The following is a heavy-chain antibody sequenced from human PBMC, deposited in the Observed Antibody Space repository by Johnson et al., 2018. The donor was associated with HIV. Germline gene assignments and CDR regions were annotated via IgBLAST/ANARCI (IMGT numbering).Heavy chain of an antibody. CDR1: GFTFSSYA. V-gene: IGHV3-30*14. Sequence: QVQLVESGGGVVQPGRSLRLSCAASGFTFSSYAMHWVRQAPGKGLEWVAVISYDGSNKYYADSVKGRFTISRDNSKNTLYLQMNSLRAEETAVYYCARGGFGELLQDDAFDIWGQGTIVTVSS. CDR2: ISYDGSNK. J-gene: IGHJ3*02. CDR3: ARGGFGELLQDDAFDI. D-gene: IGHD3-10*01.